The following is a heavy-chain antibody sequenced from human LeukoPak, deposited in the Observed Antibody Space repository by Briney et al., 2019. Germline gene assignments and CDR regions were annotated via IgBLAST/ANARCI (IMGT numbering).Heavy chain of an antibody. J-gene: IGHJ2*01. CDR2: FYTSADI. D-gene: IGHD1-26*01. Sequence: PSETLSLTCTVSGASITSYYWTWIRQPPGKELEWIGNFYTSADINFNPSLKSRVTISLDASKRQFSLKLNSVSAADTAIYYCARSPFVGGVGATSWYFDLWGRGALVTVSS. CDR1: GASITSYY. V-gene: IGHV4-4*09. CDR3: ARSPFVGGVGATSWYFDL.